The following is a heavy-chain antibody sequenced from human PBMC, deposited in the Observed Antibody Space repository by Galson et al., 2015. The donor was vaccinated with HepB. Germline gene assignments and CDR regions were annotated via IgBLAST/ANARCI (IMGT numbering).Heavy chain of an antibody. CDR1: GGSISSDY. D-gene: IGHD6-19*01. CDR3: AKGAGWYRY. Sequence: SETLSLTCTVSGGSISSDYWSWLRQPPGKGLEWIAYIHYSGTTNYNPSLKSRVTISIDTSENQFSLELTSVTAADTAIYYCAKGAGWYRYWGQGTLVTVSP. CDR2: IHYSGTT. J-gene: IGHJ4*02. V-gene: IGHV4-59*01.